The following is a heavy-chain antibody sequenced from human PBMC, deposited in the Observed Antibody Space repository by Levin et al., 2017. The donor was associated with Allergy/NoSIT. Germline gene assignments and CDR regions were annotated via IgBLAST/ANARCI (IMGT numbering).Heavy chain of an antibody. Sequence: GESLKIYCAASGFTVSTSYMSWVRQAPGKGLEWVSLIHSGGNTYYADSLKGRFTISTDSSQNSLHLQMNDLRPGDTAMYYCARGSQWLVRDFDYWGQGTLVTVSS. J-gene: IGHJ4*02. D-gene: IGHD6-19*01. CDR2: IHSGGNT. CDR3: ARGSQWLVRDFDY. V-gene: IGHV3-66*01. CDR1: GFTVSTSY.